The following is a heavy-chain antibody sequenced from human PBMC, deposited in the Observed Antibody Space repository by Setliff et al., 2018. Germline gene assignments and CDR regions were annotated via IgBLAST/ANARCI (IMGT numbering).Heavy chain of an antibody. CDR2: IYTTGRT. Sequence: SETLSLTCSVSGDSISSGNFYWTWIRQPAGKGLEWIGHIYTTGRTDYNPSLKSRVTISLDTSKNQFSLSLTSVTAEDTAVYYCARMSGFQYIDVWDKGTTVTVSS. CDR3: ARMSGFQYIDV. CDR1: GDSISSGNFY. D-gene: IGHD3-3*01. J-gene: IGHJ6*03. V-gene: IGHV4-61*09.